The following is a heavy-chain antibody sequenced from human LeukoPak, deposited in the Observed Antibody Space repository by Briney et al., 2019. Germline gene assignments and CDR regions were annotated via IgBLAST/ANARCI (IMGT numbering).Heavy chain of an antibody. Sequence: GGSLRLSCAASGFTFSSYWMHWVRQAPGKGLVWVSRINSDGSSTSYADSVKGRFTISRDNAKNTLYLQMNSLRAEDTAVYYCARGNWGRPDYYYGMDVWGQGTTVTVSS. CDR1: GFTFSSYW. V-gene: IGHV3-74*01. CDR2: INSDGSST. CDR3: ARGNWGRPDYYYGMDV. D-gene: IGHD3-16*01. J-gene: IGHJ6*02.